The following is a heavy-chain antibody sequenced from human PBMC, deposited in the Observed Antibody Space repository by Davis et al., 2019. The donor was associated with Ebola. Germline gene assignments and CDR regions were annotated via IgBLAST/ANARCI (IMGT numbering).Heavy chain of an antibody. D-gene: IGHD3-9*01. Sequence: GESLKISCAASCFPFSSYAMHWVRQAPGKGLEWVAVISYDGSNKYYADSVKGRFTISRDNSKNTLYLQMNSLRAEDTAVYYCARSDILTGYYSVDYWGQGTLGTVSS. CDR2: ISYDGSNK. CDR3: ARSDILTGYYSVDY. V-gene: IGHV3-30-3*01. J-gene: IGHJ4*02. CDR1: CFPFSSYA.